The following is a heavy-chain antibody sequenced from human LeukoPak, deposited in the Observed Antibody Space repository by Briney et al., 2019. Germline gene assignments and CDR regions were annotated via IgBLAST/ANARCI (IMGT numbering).Heavy chain of an antibody. J-gene: IGHJ4*02. CDR1: GYSFSSYY. CDR3: ARWTGTTGLDY. D-gene: IGHD1-1*01. Sequence: GASVTVSCKASGYSFSSYYMHWVRQAPGQGLEWMGMIDPSGGSTSYAQKFRDRVTMTRDTSTTTVYMELSSLKSEDTAVYYCARWTGTTGLDYWGQGTLVTVSS. CDR2: IDPSGGST. V-gene: IGHV1-46*01.